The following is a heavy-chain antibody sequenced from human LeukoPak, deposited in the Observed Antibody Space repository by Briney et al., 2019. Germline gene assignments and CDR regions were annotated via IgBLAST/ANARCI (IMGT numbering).Heavy chain of an antibody. CDR3: ARDAAIAAAGGVYFDY. CDR2: IIPIFGIA. D-gene: IGHD6-13*01. CDR1: GGTFSSYA. J-gene: IGHJ4*02. V-gene: IGHV1-69*04. Sequence: GPSVKVSCTASGGTFSSYAISWVRQAPGQGLEWMGRIIPIFGIANYAQKFQGRVTITADKSTSTAYMELSSLRSEDTAVYYCARDAAIAAAGGVYFDYWGQGTLVTVSS.